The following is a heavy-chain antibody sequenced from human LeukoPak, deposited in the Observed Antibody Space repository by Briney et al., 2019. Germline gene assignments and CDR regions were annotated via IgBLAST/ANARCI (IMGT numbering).Heavy chain of an antibody. CDR3: ARVEVGPSHYDL. Sequence: PGGSLRLSCAASGFTFRYYCIHWVRQVPGKGLVWLSRINTDGSHTNYADSVKDRFTMSRDNAKNTVHLQMNSLTAEDTAVYYCARVEVGPSHYDLWGQGSLVTVSS. V-gene: IGHV3-74*01. D-gene: IGHD1-26*01. J-gene: IGHJ5*02. CDR2: INTDGSHT. CDR1: GFTFRYYC.